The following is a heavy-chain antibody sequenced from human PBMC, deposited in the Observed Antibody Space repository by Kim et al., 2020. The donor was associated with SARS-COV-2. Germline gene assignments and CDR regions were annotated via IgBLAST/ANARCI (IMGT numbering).Heavy chain of an antibody. CDR2: PSGGST. D-gene: IGHD3-10*01. J-gene: IGHJ4*02. V-gene: IGHV1-46*01. Sequence: PSGGSTRYTEKFQDRVTMTSDTSTSTVYMELSSLRSDDTAVYYCVRDYGFWGQGTLVTVSS. CDR3: VRDYGF.